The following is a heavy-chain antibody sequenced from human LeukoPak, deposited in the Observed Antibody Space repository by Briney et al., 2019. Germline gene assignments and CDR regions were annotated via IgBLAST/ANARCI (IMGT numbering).Heavy chain of an antibody. CDR3: ARGGIADAFDI. D-gene: IGHD6-13*01. Sequence: GRSLRLSCAASGFTFSSYGMHWVRQAPGKGLEWVAVISYDGSNKYYADSVKGRFTISRDNSKNTLYLQMNSLRAEDTAVYYCARGGIADAFDIWGQGTMVTVSS. CDR2: ISYDGSNK. J-gene: IGHJ3*02. CDR1: GFTFSSYG. V-gene: IGHV3-30*03.